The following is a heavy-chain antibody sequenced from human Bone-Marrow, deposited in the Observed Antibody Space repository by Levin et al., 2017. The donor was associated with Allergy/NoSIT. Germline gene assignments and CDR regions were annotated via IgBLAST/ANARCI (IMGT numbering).Heavy chain of an antibody. CDR1: GFTFSSYW. Sequence: GGSLRLSCAASGFTFSSYWMHWVRQAPGKGLVWVSRINSDGSSTSYADSVKGRFTISRDNAKNTLYLQMNSLRAEDTAVYYCARMNPQYNWFDPWGQGTLVTVSS. V-gene: IGHV3-74*01. CDR3: ARMNPQYNWFDP. J-gene: IGHJ5*02. CDR2: INSDGSST. D-gene: IGHD1-14*01.